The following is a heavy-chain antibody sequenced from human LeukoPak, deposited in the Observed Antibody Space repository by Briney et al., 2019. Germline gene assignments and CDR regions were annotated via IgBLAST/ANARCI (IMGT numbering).Heavy chain of an antibody. CDR2: FYTSAKT. CDR1: GHSIISHY. Sequence: PSETLSLTCTVSGHSIISHYWSWIRQSPGKGLEWIGYFYTSAKTNYNPSLESRVTISVDTSKNHFSLRLSSVTAADTAVYYCAGGHGVGSYYRHVYYYMDVWGKGTTVTVSS. V-gene: IGHV4-59*11. J-gene: IGHJ6*03. D-gene: IGHD3-10*01. CDR3: AGGHGVGSYYRHVYYYMDV.